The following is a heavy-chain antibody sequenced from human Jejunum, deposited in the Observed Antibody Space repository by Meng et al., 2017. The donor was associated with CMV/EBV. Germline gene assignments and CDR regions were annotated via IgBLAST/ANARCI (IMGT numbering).Heavy chain of an antibody. V-gene: IGHV3-23*01. CDR1: GFTFSEYA. CDR2: ITGSGDTT. J-gene: IGHJ4*02. CDR3: AQTWNWLPFEY. Sequence: LSCAASGFTFSEYAMNWVRQAPGKGLEWVSSITGSGDTTHYADSVRGRFTISRDNSKDTLNLLMNSLRAEDTAVYYCAQTWNWLPFEYWGQGTLVTVSS. D-gene: IGHD1-7*01.